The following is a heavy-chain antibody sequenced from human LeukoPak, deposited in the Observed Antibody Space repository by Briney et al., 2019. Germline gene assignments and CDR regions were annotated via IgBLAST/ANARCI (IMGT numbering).Heavy chain of an antibody. D-gene: IGHD3-10*01. J-gene: IGHJ4*02. CDR1: GYTFTGYY. CDR3: ARASMVRGVFDY. Sequence: GASVKVSCKASGYTFTGYYMHWVRQAPGQGLEWMGWISAYNGNTNYAQKLQGRVTMTTDTSTSTAYMELRSLRSDDTAVYYCARASMVRGVFDYWGQGTLVTVSS. CDR2: ISAYNGNT. V-gene: IGHV1-18*04.